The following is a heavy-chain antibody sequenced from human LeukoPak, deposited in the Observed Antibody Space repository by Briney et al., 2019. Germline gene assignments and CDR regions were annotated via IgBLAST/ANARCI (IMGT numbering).Heavy chain of an antibody. J-gene: IGHJ6*03. CDR1: GYTFTSYG. V-gene: IGHV1-18*01. Sequence: ASVKVSCKASGYTFTSYGISWVRQAPGQGLEWMGWISAYNGSTNYAQKLQGRVTMTTDTSTSTAYMELRSLRSDDTAVYYCARFGVVIGGYYYMDVWGKGTTVTVSS. CDR2: ISAYNGST. CDR3: ARFGVVIGGYYYMDV. D-gene: IGHD3-3*01.